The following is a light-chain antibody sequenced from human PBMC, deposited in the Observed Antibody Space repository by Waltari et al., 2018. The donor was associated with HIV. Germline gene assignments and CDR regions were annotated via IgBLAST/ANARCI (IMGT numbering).Light chain of an antibody. Sequence: DIQMTKSPSSVSASVGDRVTMACRASQAISGWLAWYQQKPGKAPKLLIYAASKLKSGVTPRFIGSGSGTDFTLTIRSLQPEDFATYFFQQADSFPRTFGQGTKVEIK. V-gene: IGKV1-12*01. J-gene: IGKJ1*01. CDR2: AAS. CDR3: QQADSFPRT. CDR1: QAISGW.